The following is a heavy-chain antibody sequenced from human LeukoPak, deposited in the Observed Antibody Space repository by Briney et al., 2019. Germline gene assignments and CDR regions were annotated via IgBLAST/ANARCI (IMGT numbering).Heavy chain of an antibody. D-gene: IGHD1-1*01. CDR3: ARAIQLERPPPLIGYYYMDV. CDR1: GGSISSYY. CDR2: IYYSGST. Sequence: TPSETLSLTCTVSGGSISSYYWSWIRQPPGKGLEWIGYIYYSGSTNYNPSLKSRVTIPGDTSKNQFSLKLRSVTAADTAVYYCARAIQLERPPPLIGYYYMDVWGKGTTVTVSS. V-gene: IGHV4-59*01. J-gene: IGHJ6*03.